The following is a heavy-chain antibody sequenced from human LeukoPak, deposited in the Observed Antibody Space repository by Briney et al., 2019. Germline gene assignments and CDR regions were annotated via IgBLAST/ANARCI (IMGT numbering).Heavy chain of an antibody. CDR3: ARDQIHYDFWSGYYEGWFDP. CDR1: GGSISSSNW. J-gene: IGHJ5*02. D-gene: IGHD3-3*01. CDR2: IYHSGST. Sequence: SETLSLTCAVSGGSISSSNWWSWVRQPPGKGLEWIGEIYHSGSTNYNPSLKSRVTISVDKSKNQFSLKLGSVTAADTAVYYCARDQIHYDFWSGYYEGWFDPWGQGTLVTVSS. V-gene: IGHV4-4*02.